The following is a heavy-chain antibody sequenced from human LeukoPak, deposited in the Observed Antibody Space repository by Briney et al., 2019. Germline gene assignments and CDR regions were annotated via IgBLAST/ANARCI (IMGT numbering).Heavy chain of an antibody. CDR2: IYSGGST. V-gene: IGHV3-66*02. J-gene: IGHJ5*02. Sequence: GGSLRLSCAASGFTVSSIYMSWVRQAPGKGLEWVSVIYSGGSTYYADSVKGRFTISRDNSKNTLYLQMNSLRAEDTAVYYCARGGSGSYEFDPWGQGTLVTVSS. CDR3: ARGGSGSYEFDP. CDR1: GFTVSSIY. D-gene: IGHD3-10*01.